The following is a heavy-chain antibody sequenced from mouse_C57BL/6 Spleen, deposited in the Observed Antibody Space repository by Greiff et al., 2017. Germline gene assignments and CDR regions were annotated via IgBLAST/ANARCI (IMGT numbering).Heavy chain of an antibody. D-gene: IGHD1-1*01. V-gene: IGHV1-64*01. CDR2: IHPNSGST. Sequence: VQLQQPGAELVKPGASVKLSCKASGYTFTSYWMHWVKQRPGQGLEWIGMIHPNSGSTNYNEKFKSKATLTVDKSSSTAYMQLSSLTSEDSAVYYCARYPITTVVATGAMVYWGQGTSVTVSS. CDR1: GYTFTSYW. CDR3: ARYPITTVVATGAMVY. J-gene: IGHJ4*01.